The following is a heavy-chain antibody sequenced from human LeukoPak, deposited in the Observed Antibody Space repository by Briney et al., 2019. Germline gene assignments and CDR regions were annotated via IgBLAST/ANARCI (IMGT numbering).Heavy chain of an antibody. Sequence: GGSLRLSCAASGFTFSSYSMNWVRQAPGKGLEWVLYISGDTSTIYYADSVKGRFTISSDNPKNSLYLQMNSLRAEDTAVYYCARGTAAAGLGYWGQGTLVTVSS. J-gene: IGHJ4*02. V-gene: IGHV3-48*04. CDR2: ISGDTSTI. CDR1: GFTFSSYS. D-gene: IGHD6-13*01. CDR3: ARGTAAAGLGY.